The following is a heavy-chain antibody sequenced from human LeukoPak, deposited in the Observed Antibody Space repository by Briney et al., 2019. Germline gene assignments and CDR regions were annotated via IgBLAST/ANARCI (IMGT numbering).Heavy chain of an antibody. CDR3: ARAKDSSGYYSLYYFDN. Sequence: SETLSLTCTVSGGSISSSSYYWGWIRQPPGKGLEWIGYIYHSGSASYNLSLMSRLTISVDTSKNQFSLKLSSVTAADTAVYYCARAKDSSGYYSLYYFDNWGQGTLVTVSS. CDR2: IYHSGSA. D-gene: IGHD3-22*01. CDR1: GGSISSSSYY. J-gene: IGHJ4*02. V-gene: IGHV4-39*07.